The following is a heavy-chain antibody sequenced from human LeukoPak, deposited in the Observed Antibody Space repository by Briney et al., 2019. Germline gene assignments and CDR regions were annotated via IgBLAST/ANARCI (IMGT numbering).Heavy chain of an antibody. CDR1: VGSISSYY. CDR3: ARVDAWFGELFSWYFDL. Sequence: SETRSLTPTVSVGSISSYYCSWIPQPPGQGPQSPGHIYYSGSTNYNPSLKSRVTISVDTSKNQFSLKLSSVTAADTAVYYCARVDAWFGELFSWYFDLWGRGTLVTVSS. V-gene: IGHV4-59*01. J-gene: IGHJ2*01. D-gene: IGHD3-10*01. CDR2: IYYSGST.